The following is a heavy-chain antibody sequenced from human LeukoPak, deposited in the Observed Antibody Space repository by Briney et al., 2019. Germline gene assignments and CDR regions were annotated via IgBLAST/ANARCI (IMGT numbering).Heavy chain of an antibody. Sequence: SGTLSLTCGVSGGSITSTNWWSWVRQPPGQGLEWIGEVSLSGLTNYNPSLSSRVIMALGTSKNHLSLHLTSVTAADTAVYYCSRENGAFSPFGYWGQGYLVTVSS. D-gene: IGHD2-8*01. V-gene: IGHV4-4*02. J-gene: IGHJ4*02. CDR1: GGSITSTNW. CDR2: VSLSGLT. CDR3: SRENGAFSPFGY.